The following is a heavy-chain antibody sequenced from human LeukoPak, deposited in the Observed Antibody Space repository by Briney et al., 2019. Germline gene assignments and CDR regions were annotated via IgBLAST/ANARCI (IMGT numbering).Heavy chain of an antibody. CDR1: GASISSSYW. CDR3: ARSNWFDP. CDR2: IYHSGST. J-gene: IGHJ5*02. Sequence: SGTLSLTCTVSGASISSSYWWTWFRQPPGKGLEWIGEIYHSGSTHYSPSLKSRVTISVDKSKNQFSLKLSSVTAADTAVYYCARSNWFDPWGQGTLVTVSS. V-gene: IGHV4-4*02.